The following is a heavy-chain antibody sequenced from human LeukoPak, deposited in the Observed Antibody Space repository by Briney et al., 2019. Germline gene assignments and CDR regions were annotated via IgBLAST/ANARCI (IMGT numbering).Heavy chain of an antibody. D-gene: IGHD1-26*01. V-gene: IGHV1-24*01. CDR2: FDFEDGET. CDR1: GYSLSELS. J-gene: IGHJ4*02. CDR3: ATETPPSGTYSVHFDS. Sequence: ASVKVSCKVSGYSLSELSIHWVRQAPGKGLEWMGGFDFEDGETLYAQKFRGRLTVTEDTSTDTSYMELSSLAYDGTAVYYCATETPPSGTYSVHFDSWGQGTLVTVSS.